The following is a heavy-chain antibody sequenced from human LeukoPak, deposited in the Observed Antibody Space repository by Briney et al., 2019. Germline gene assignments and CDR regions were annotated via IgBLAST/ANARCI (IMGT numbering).Heavy chain of an antibody. CDR1: GGSFSGYY. V-gene: IGHV4-34*01. CDR2: INHSGST. J-gene: IGHJ3*02. D-gene: IGHD6-6*01. Sequence: SETLSLTCAVYGGSFSGYYWSWIRQPPGKGLEWSGEINHSGSTNYKPSLKSRVTISVDTSKNQFSLKLSSVTAADTAVYYCARSNSSSSPFDIWGQGTMVTVSS. CDR3: ARSNSSSSPFDI.